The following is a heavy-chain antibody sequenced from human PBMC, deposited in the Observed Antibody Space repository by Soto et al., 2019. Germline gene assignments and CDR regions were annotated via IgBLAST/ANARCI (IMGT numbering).Heavy chain of an antibody. Sequence: VQLVESGGGLVQPGGSLRLSCAASGFTFSSYWMHWVRQAPGKGLVWVSRINSDGSSTSYADSVKGRFTISRDNAKNTLYLQMNSLRAEDTAVYYCARDRRVVVPAAKLPTYYYYGMDVWGQGTTVTVSS. CDR2: INSDGSST. V-gene: IGHV3-74*01. CDR1: GFTFSSYW. D-gene: IGHD2-2*01. J-gene: IGHJ6*02. CDR3: ARDRRVVVPAAKLPTYYYYGMDV.